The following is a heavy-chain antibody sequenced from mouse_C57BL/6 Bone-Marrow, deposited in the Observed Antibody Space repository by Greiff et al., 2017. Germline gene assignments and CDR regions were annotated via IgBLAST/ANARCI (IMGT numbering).Heavy chain of an antibody. D-gene: IGHD4-1*01. CDR3: ARSTGSPYAMDY. J-gene: IGHJ4*01. CDR1: GYTFTDYN. CDR2: INPNNGGT. Sequence: EVQLQQSGPELVKPGASVKMSCKASGYTFTDYNMHWVKQSHGKSLEWIGYINPNNGGTSYNQKFKGKATLTVNKSSSTAYMELRSLTSEESAVYYCARSTGSPYAMDYWGQGTSVTVSS. V-gene: IGHV1-22*01.